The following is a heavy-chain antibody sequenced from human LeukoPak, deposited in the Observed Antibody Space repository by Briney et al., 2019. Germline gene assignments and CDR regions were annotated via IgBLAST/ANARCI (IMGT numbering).Heavy chain of an antibody. V-gene: IGHV1-69*05. CDR3: ASVYCSSTSCYYYFDY. D-gene: IGHD2-2*01. Sequence: SVKVSCKASGYTFTSYDINWVRQATGQGLEWMGGIIPIFGTANYAQKFQGRVTITTDESTSTAYMELSSLRSEDTAVYYCASVYCSSTSCYYYFDYWGQGTLVTVSS. J-gene: IGHJ4*02. CDR2: IIPIFGTA. CDR1: GYTFTSYD.